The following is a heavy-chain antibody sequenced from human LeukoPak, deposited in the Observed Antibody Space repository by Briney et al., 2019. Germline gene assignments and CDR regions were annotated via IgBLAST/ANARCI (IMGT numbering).Heavy chain of an antibody. Sequence: SVKVSCKASGGTFSSYAISWVRQAPGQGLEWMGGIIPIFGTANYAQKCQGRVTITADESTSTAYMELSSLRSEDTAVYYCARGDQSYGLLQFDYWGQGTLVTVSS. CDR3: ARGDQSYGLLQFDY. CDR1: GGTFSSYA. D-gene: IGHD2-21*02. V-gene: IGHV1-69*13. CDR2: IIPIFGTA. J-gene: IGHJ4*02.